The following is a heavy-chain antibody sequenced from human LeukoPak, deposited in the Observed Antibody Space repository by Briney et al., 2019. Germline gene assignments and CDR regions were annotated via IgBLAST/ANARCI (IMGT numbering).Heavy chain of an antibody. D-gene: IGHD3-22*01. J-gene: IGHJ4*02. V-gene: IGHV3-23*01. CDR2: ISGSGGST. CDR3: AKGLRAWVVITGGYFDY. CDR1: GFTFSSYA. Sequence: QAGGSLRLSCAASGFTFSSYAMSWVRQAPGKGLEWVSAISGSGGSTYYADSVKGRFTISRDNSKNTLYLQMNSLRAEDTAVYYCAKGLRAWVVITGGYFDYWGQGTLVTVSS.